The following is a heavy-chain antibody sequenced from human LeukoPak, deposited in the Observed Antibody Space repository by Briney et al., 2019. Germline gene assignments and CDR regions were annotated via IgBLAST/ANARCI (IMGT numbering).Heavy chain of an antibody. CDR1: GFTFSIYN. V-gene: IGHV3-21*01. J-gene: IGHJ6*03. D-gene: IGHD1-26*01. CDR3: ARDPYSGDYGPYYYYYMDV. Sequence: GGSLRLSCAASGFTFSIYNMNWVRQAPGKALEWVSSITSSSTYTYYADSVKGRYTISRDNAKNSLYLQMNSLRAEDTAVYYCARDPYSGDYGPYYYYYMDVWGKGTTVTISS. CDR2: ITSSSTYT.